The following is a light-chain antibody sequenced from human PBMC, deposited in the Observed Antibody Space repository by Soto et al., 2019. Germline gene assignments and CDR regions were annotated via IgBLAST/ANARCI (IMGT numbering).Light chain of an antibody. J-gene: IGKJ1*01. Sequence: EIVLTQSPGTLSLSPGERATLSCRASQSVSRSDLAWYQQKPGQAPRLLIYDASIRATGIPDRFSGSGSGTDFTLTISRLEPEDFAVYYCQQYCSSPWTFGQGTKVEIK. V-gene: IGKV3-20*01. CDR3: QQYCSSPWT. CDR1: QSVSRSD. CDR2: DAS.